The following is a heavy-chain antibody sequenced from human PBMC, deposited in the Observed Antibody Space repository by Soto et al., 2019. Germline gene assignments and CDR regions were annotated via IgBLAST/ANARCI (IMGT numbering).Heavy chain of an antibody. V-gene: IGHV1-69*02. Sequence: QVQLVQSGAEVKKPGSSVKVSCKVSGGTFNTYTITWVRQAPGQGLEWMGRIIPLFALANPAQKFQDRVTITPDKATGTTFMEITSLRSEDTALFYCIFDVKTGVVFFDYWGQGTLLTVSS. CDR1: GGTFNTYT. CDR3: IFDVKTGVVFFDY. D-gene: IGHD2-21*01. CDR2: IIPLFALA. J-gene: IGHJ4*02.